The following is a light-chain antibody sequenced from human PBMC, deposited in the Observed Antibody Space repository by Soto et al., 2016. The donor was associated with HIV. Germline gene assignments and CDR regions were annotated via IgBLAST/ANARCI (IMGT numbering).Light chain of an antibody. CDR3: YSTSDNSGV. Sequence: SYELTQPPSVSVSPGQTARITCSGDLLAKKYARWFQQKPGQAPVLVIYKDSERPSEIPERFSGSTSGTTVTLTISGAQVEDVADYYCYSTSDNSGVFGGGTKLTVL. CDR2: KDS. CDR1: LLAKKY. J-gene: IGLJ3*02. V-gene: IGLV3-27*01.